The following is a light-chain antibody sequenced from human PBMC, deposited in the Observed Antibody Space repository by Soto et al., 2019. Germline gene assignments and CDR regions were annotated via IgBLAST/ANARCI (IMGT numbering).Light chain of an antibody. CDR2: EVS. CDR3: SSYVGSNNFV. Sequence: QSVLTQPPSASGSPGQSVTISCTGTSSDVGGYNYVSWYQQHPGKAPKLMIYEVSKRPSGVPDRFSGSKSGNTASLTVSGLQAEDEADYYCSSYVGSNNFVFGTGTKVTLL. V-gene: IGLV2-8*01. J-gene: IGLJ1*01. CDR1: SSDVGGYNY.